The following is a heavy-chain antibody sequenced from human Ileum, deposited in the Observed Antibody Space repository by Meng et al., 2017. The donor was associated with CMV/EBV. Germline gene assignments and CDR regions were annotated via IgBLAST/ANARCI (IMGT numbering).Heavy chain of an antibody. CDR2: INPNSGGT. CDR1: SYTFTGHY. D-gene: IGHD2-2*01. J-gene: IGHJ5*02. V-gene: IGHV1-2*02. CDR3: ARTDCSTTICYPYCFDP. Sequence: ASVKVSCKASSYTFTGHYIHWLRQAPGQGPEWMGWINPNSGGTNYAQKFQGRVTMTRDTSISTAYMELSRLKSDDTAVYYCARTDCSTTICYPYCFDPWGQGTQVTVSS.